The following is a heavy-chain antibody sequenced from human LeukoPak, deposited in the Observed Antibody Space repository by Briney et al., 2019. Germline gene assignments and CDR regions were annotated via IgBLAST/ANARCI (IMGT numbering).Heavy chain of an antibody. CDR1: GFTFSSYA. CDR3: AKRSYSSHWYYYYGMDD. Sequence: GGSLRLSCAASGFTFSSYAMSWVRQAPGKGLEWVSAISGSGGSAYYADSVKGRFTISRDNSKNTLFLQMNSLRAEDTAVYYCAKRSYSSHWYYYYGMDDWGQGTTVTVSS. V-gene: IGHV3-23*01. D-gene: IGHD6-19*01. CDR2: ISGSGGSA. J-gene: IGHJ6*02.